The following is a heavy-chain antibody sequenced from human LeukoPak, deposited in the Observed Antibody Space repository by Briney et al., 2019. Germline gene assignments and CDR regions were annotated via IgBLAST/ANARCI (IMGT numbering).Heavy chain of an antibody. V-gene: IGHV4-39*01. J-gene: IGHJ4*02. D-gene: IGHD3-22*01. CDR3: ARHYYDSSGRKPYYFDY. Sequence: PSETLSLTCTVSGGSISSSSYYWGWIRQPPGKGLEWIGSIYYSGSTYYNPSFKSRVTISVDTSKNQFSLKLSSVTAADTAVYYCARHYYDSSGRKPYYFDYWGQGTLVTVSS. CDR2: IYYSGST. CDR1: GGSISSSSYY.